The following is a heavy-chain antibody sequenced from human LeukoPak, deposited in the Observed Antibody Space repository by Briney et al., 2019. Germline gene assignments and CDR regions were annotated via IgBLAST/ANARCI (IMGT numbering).Heavy chain of an antibody. J-gene: IGHJ4*02. CDR1: GFTFSSYS. CDR3: ARDEDIVVVPAAIRRGGFDY. V-gene: IGHV3-21*01. D-gene: IGHD2-2*02. Sequence: AGGSLRLSCAASGFTFSSYSMNWVRQAPGKGLEWVSSISSSSSYIYYADSVKGRFTISRDNAKNSLYLQMNSLRAEDTAVYYCARDEDIVVVPAAIRRGGFDYWGQGTLVTVTS. CDR2: ISSSSSYI.